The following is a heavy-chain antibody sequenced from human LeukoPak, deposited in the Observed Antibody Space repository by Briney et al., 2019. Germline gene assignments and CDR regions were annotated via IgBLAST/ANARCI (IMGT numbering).Heavy chain of an antibody. CDR1: GFTFSSFA. CDR2: ISGSGDTT. J-gene: IGHJ4*02. V-gene: IGHV3-23*01. D-gene: IGHD3-16*01. Sequence: WGSLRLPCAASGFTFSSFAMNGVCQAPGKGLEWVSIISGSGDTTHYTDSVKGRFTVSRDNSKNTLYLQMDSLRAEDTAVYYCAKDLGYDNVWGEGNLYDSWGQGTLVTVSS. CDR3: AKDLGYDNVWGEGNLYDS.